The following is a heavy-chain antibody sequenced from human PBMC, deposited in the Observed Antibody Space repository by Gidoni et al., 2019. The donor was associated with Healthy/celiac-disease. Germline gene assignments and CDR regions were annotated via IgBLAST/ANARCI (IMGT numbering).Heavy chain of an antibody. CDR3: ARGSYCSGGSCYSVPAFDI. CDR1: GGSISSGDYY. CDR2: IYYSGST. Sequence: QVQLQESGPGLVKPSQTLSITCTVSGGSISSGDYYWSWIRQPPGKGLEWIGYIYYSGSTYYNPSLKSRVTISVDTSKNQFSLKLSSVTAADTAVYYCARGSYCSGGSCYSVPAFDIWGQGTMVTVSS. J-gene: IGHJ3*02. D-gene: IGHD2-15*01. V-gene: IGHV4-30-4*01.